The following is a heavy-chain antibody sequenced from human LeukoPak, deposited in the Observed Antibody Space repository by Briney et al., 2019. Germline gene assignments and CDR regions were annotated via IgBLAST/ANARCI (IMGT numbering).Heavy chain of an antibody. CDR2: ISGTGGRT. J-gene: IGHJ4*02. CDR1: GFAFSSYA. D-gene: IGHD6-13*01. Sequence: GGSLRLSCAASGFAFSSYAMSWVRQAPGKGLEWVSSISGTGGRTYYADSVKGRFTIPRDNSKNTLDLQMNSLRADDTAVYYCARDGYSNYWYLNLWGQGTLVTVSS. V-gene: IGHV3-23*01. CDR3: ARDGYSNYWYLNL.